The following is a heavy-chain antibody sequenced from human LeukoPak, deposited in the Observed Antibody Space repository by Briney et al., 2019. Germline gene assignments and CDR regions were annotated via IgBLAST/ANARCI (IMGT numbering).Heavy chain of an antibody. V-gene: IGHV3-9*01. CDR3: AKDSLPFIAAAGHVGDY. D-gene: IGHD6-13*01. CDR2: ISWNSGSI. CDR1: GFTFDDYA. Sequence: GRTLRLSCAASGFTFDDYAMHWVRQAPGKGLERVSGISWNSGSIGYADSVKGRFTISRDNAKNSLYPQMNSLRAEDTALYYCAKDSLPFIAAAGHVGDYWGQGTLVTVSS. J-gene: IGHJ4*02.